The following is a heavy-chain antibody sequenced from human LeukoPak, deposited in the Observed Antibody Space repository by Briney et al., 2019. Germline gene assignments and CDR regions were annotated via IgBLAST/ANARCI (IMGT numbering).Heavy chain of an antibody. CDR1: GFTFSSYG. J-gene: IGHJ4*02. CDR2: ISSGRGGT. CDR3: AKHSLYAGSPGRPFDS. D-gene: IGHD1-26*01. V-gene: IGHV3-23*01. Sequence: QPGRSLRLSCAASGFTFSSYGMHWVRQAPGKGLEWVSFISSGRGGTYYADSVKGRLTISRDNSKNTLYLQMNSLRAEDTAIYYCAKHSLYAGSPGRPFDSWGQGTLVTVSS.